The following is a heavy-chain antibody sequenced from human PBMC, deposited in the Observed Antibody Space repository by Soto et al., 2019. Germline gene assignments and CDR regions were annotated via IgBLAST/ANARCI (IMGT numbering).Heavy chain of an antibody. CDR3: APRIGVSYGY. CDR1: GGSISSSSYY. V-gene: IGHV4-39*01. D-gene: IGHD1-26*01. Sequence: QLQLQESGPGLVKPSETLSLTCTVSGGSISSSSYYWGWIRQPPGKGLEWIGTIYYSGSTYYNPSLKSRVTLSVDTAKNQFSLKLSSVTAADTAMYYCAPRIGVSYGYWGQGTLVTVSS. CDR2: IYYSGST. J-gene: IGHJ4*02.